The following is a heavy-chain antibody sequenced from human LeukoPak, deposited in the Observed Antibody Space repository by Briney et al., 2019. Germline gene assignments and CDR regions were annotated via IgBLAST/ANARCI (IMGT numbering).Heavy chain of an antibody. D-gene: IGHD2-15*01. CDR3: ASDRSPIGGGATYDAFDI. CDR1: GFTFTTSW. V-gene: IGHV3-7*01. J-gene: IGHJ3*02. Sequence: SGGSLRLSCGVSGFTFTTSWMTWVRQAPEKGLEWVANINHDGSKKSYADSVKGRFSISRDNTRNSLYLQMNSLSVEDTAVYFCASDRSPIGGGATYDAFDIWGQGTKATVSS. CDR2: INHDGSKK.